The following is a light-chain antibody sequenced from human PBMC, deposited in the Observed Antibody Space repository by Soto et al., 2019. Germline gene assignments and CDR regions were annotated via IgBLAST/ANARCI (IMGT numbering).Light chain of an antibody. J-gene: IGLJ1*01. Sequence: QSALTQPASVSGSPGQSMTISCTGTSSDVGGYNSVSWYQQHPGKAPKLMIYDVSNRPSGVSNRFSGSKSGNRASLTISGLQAEDEADYYCSSYTSSSTLVFGTGTKLTVL. CDR1: SSDVGGYNS. CDR3: SSYTSSSTLV. V-gene: IGLV2-14*01. CDR2: DVS.